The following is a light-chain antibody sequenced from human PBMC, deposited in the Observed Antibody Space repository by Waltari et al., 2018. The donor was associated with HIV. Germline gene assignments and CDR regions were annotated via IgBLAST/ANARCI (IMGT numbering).Light chain of an antibody. CDR1: ISNIGRYA. V-gene: IGLV1-44*01. CDR2: SNT. CDR3: AAWDDSLSGSVV. Sequence: SVLTQPPSASGAPGQRVSISCSGGISNIGRYAVSWYQQLPGTAPKLLIYSNTQRPSGVPDRFSGSKTGPSASLAIGGPQSEDEADYYCAAWDDSLSGSVVFGGGTKLTVL. J-gene: IGLJ2*01.